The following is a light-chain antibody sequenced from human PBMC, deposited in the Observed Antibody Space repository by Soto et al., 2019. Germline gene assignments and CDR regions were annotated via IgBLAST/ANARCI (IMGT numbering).Light chain of an antibody. J-gene: IGKJ2*01. Sequence: EIVMTQSPATLSVSPGERATLSCRASKSVSSNLAWYQQKPGQAPRLLIYGASTRATGIPARFSGSGSGTEFTLTISSLQSEDFAVYYCQQYNNWHLYTFGQGTKVDIK. V-gene: IGKV3-15*01. CDR3: QQYNNWHLYT. CDR1: KSVSSN. CDR2: GAS.